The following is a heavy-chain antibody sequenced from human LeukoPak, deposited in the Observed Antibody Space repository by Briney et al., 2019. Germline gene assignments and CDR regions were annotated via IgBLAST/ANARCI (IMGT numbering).Heavy chain of an antibody. CDR3: AKALVGDDSGSSGTFDT. J-gene: IGHJ4*02. Sequence: RPGGSLRLSCVGTGFRFDGYAMHWVRQPPGKGLEWVSGIMANGAKGGYAVSVRGRFTVSRDNAKNSLYLQMNSLRVEDTALYYCAKALVGDDSGSSGTFDTWGQGTLVTVSS. CDR1: GFRFDGYA. CDR2: IMANGAKG. V-gene: IGHV3-9*01. D-gene: IGHD3-10*01.